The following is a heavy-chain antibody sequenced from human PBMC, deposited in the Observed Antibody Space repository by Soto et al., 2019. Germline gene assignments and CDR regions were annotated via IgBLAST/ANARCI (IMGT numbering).Heavy chain of an antibody. CDR1: SYTFTSYG. J-gene: IGHJ4*02. CDR3: AREGAYYDSVVPYWGDY. Sequence: QVQLVQSGAEVKKPGASVKVSCKASSYTFTSYGISCVRQAPGQGLEWTGWISAYNGNTKYAQNLQGRVTMTTDTSTSTAYMELRSLRSDDTAVYYCAREGAYYDSVVPYWGDYWGQGTLVTVSS. V-gene: IGHV1-18*01. D-gene: IGHD3-22*01. CDR2: ISAYNGNT.